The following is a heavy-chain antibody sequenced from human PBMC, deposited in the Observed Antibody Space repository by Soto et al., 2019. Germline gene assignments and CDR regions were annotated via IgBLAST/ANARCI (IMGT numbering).Heavy chain of an antibody. V-gene: IGHV3-30*18. CDR2: ILYDGRKR. CDR1: GFTFSTYD. CDR3: AKYRPGADFTMILAVEDGGLDA. J-gene: IGHJ6*02. Sequence: LRLSCAASGFTFSTYDMHWVRQAPGKGLEWLAMILYDGRKRNYADSVKGRFTISRDNSKNTLYLQMNSLRTEDTAVYYCAKYRPGADFTMILAVEDGGLDAWGQGTTVTVSS. D-gene: IGHD3-22*01.